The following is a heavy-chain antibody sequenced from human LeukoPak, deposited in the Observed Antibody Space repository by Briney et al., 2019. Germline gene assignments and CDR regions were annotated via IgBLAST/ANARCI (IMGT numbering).Heavy chain of an antibody. J-gene: IGHJ4*02. CDR3: VKHGSGWSFDY. Sequence: SETLSLTCTVSSASISSYHWGWIRQSPGKGLEWIGYIQNTGGTNYNPSLKSRVSISKDTSKNQFSLQVRSVTAADTAVYYCVKHGSGWSFDYWGQGTLVTVSS. V-gene: IGHV4-59*01. CDR1: SASISSYH. D-gene: IGHD6-19*01. CDR2: IQNTGGT.